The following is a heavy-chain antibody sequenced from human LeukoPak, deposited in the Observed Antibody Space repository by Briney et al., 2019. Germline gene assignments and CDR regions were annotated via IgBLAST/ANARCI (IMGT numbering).Heavy chain of an antibody. D-gene: IGHD3-9*01. CDR1: GGSFSGYY. V-gene: IGHV4-34*01. CDR3: ATDILTGSDY. J-gene: IGHJ4*02. Sequence: SETLSLTCAVYGGSFSGYYWSWIRQPPGKGLEWIGEINHSGSTYYNPSLKSRVTISVDTSKNQFSLKLSSVTAADTAVYYCATDILTGSDYWGQGTLVTVSS. CDR2: INHSGST.